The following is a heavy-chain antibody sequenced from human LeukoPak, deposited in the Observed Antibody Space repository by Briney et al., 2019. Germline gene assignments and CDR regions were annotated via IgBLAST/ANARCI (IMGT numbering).Heavy chain of an antibody. CDR3: ARTYSSTVRGSYYFDY. CDR2: IPYDGSNK. D-gene: IGHD3-10*01. J-gene: IGHJ4*02. CDR1: GFTFSSYA. V-gene: IGHV3-30*04. Sequence: PGGSLRLSCAASGFTFSSYAVHWVRQAPGKGLEWVAVIPYDGSNKYYADSVKGRFTISRDNSKNTLYLQMNSLRAEDTAVYYCARTYSSTVRGSYYFDYWGQGTLVTVSS.